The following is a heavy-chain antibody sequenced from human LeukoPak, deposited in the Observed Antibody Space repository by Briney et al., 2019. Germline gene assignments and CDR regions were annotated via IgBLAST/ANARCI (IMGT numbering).Heavy chain of an antibody. V-gene: IGHV3-30*03. J-gene: IGHJ4*02. Sequence: GGSLRLSCAASGFTFSSYGMHWVRQAPGKGLEWVAVTSYDGSDKYYADSVKGRFTISRDNSKNTLYLQMSSLRAEDTAVYYCARDGHYGSGSYVDYWGQGTLVTVSS. CDR3: ARDGHYGSGSYVDY. CDR2: TSYDGSDK. CDR1: GFTFSSYG. D-gene: IGHD3-10*01.